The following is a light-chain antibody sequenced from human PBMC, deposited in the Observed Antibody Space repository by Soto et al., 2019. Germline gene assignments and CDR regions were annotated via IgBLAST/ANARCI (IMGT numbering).Light chain of an antibody. CDR2: DAS. Sequence: DIQMTQSPSTLSASVGDRVTITCRASQSISSWLAWHQQKPGKAPNLLIYDASTLQSGVPSRFSGSGSGTEVTLTINSLQPDDFATYYCQQYDSFSPTWTFGQGTKVEIK. CDR3: QQYDSFSPTWT. CDR1: QSISSW. V-gene: IGKV1-5*01. J-gene: IGKJ1*01.